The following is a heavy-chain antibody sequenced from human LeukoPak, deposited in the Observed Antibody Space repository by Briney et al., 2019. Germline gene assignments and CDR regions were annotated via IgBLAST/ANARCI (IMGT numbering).Heavy chain of an antibody. D-gene: IGHD6-6*01. V-gene: IGHV3-7*03. Sequence: QSGGSLRLSCAVSGFTFSGFWMSWSRQAPGKGLEWVASINSDGSEGYYAGVVKGRFTISRDNAKNSLYLQINSLRAEDTAVYYCARSSYSSSSSVWGQGTMVTVSS. CDR1: GFTFSGFW. CDR2: INSDGSEG. CDR3: ARSSYSSSSSV. J-gene: IGHJ3*01.